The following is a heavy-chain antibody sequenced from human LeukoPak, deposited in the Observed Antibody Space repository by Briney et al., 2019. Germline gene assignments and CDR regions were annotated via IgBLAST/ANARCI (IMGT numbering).Heavy chain of an antibody. CDR1: GFTFGSYA. CDR3: ARDKSGGGCDY. Sequence: GGSLRLSCAASGFTFGSYAMHWVRQAPGKGLEWVAVISYDGSNKYYADSVKGRFTISRDNSKNTLYLQMNSLRAEDTAVYYCARDKSGGGCDYWGQGTLVTVSS. V-gene: IGHV3-30-3*01. J-gene: IGHJ4*02. CDR2: ISYDGSNK. D-gene: IGHD2-15*01.